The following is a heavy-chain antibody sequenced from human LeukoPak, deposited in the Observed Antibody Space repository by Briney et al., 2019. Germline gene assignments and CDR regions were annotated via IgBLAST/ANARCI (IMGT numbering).Heavy chain of an antibody. J-gene: IGHJ4*02. D-gene: IGHD3-22*01. V-gene: IGHV4-30-4*01. CDR2: IYYSGGT. CDR3: ARDEASSGLGY. Sequence: SETLSLTCTVSGGSISSGDYYWSWIRQPPGKGLEWIGYIYYSGGTYYNPSLKSRVTISVDTSKNQFSLKLSSVTAADTAVYYCARDEASSGLGYWGQGTLVTVSS. CDR1: GGSISSGDYY.